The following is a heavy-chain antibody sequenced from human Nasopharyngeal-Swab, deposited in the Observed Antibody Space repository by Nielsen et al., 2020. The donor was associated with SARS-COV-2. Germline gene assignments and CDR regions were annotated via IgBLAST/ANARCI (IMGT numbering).Heavy chain of an antibody. V-gene: IGHV3-33*01. Sequence: GGSLRLSCAASGFSFSTYVLHCVRHSPVKGLEWLTHIWYDGSNKYYADSVKGRFTVSRDNSKNTLFLEMDSLRAEDTAVYYCARGSSVHAFDVWGQGTEVTVSS. CDR2: IWYDGSNK. CDR1: GFSFSTYV. D-gene: IGHD3-10*01. J-gene: IGHJ3*01. CDR3: ARGSSVHAFDV.